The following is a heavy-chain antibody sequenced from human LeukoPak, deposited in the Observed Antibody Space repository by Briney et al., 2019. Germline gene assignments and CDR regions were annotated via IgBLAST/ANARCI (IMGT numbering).Heavy chain of an antibody. CDR3: ARTTEGGYTYNYFYYYYMDV. V-gene: IGHV4-38-2*02. Sequence: SETLSLTCTVSGYSISSGYYWGWIRQPPGKGLEWIGSIYHTGSTYYNPSLKSRISISVDTSKNQFSLKLSSVTAADTAVYYCARTTEGGYTYNYFYYYYMDVWGKGTTVTISS. J-gene: IGHJ6*03. CDR2: IYHTGST. CDR1: GYSISSGYY. D-gene: IGHD5-18*01.